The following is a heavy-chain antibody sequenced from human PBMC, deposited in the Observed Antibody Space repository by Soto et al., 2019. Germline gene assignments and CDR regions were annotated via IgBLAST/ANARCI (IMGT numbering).Heavy chain of an antibody. CDR1: GFTFSSYS. D-gene: IGHD6-19*01. J-gene: IGHJ3*02. CDR3: ARAPGIAVAGRAFDI. V-gene: IGHV3-21*01. Sequence: EVQLVESGGGLVKPGGSLRLSCAASGFTFSSYSMNWVRQAPGKGLEWVSSISSSSSYIYYADSVKGRFTISSNNADHSLYLQMNGLRAEDTAVYYCARAPGIAVAGRAFDIWGQGTMVTVSS. CDR2: ISSSSSYI.